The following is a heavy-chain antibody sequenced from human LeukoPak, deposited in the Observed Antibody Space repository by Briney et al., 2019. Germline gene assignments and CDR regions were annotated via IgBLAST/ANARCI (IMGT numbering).Heavy chain of an antibody. CDR1: GYTFTSYG. V-gene: IGHV1-18*01. D-gene: IGHD5-18*01. Sequence: GASVKVSCKASGYTFTSYGLSWVRQAPGQGLEWMGWISAYTDSANYAQNLQGRVTMTTDTSTSTAYMELRSLRSDDTAVYYCARVSGGYSYGRLQELHYWGQGTLVTVSS. CDR2: ISAYTDSA. CDR3: ARVSGGYSYGRLQELHY. J-gene: IGHJ4*02.